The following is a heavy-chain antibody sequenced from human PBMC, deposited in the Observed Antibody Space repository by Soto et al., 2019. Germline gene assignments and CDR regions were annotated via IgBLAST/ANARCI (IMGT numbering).Heavy chain of an antibody. D-gene: IGHD1-26*01. Sequence: SETLSVNCPVSGGSVSNSYWGWIRQPPGKGLEWVAYVYYSGSTNYNPSLGSRVTISVDKSKNQFSLKMTSVTGADTAVYYCARGRSHEWELLVQYFDYWGQGTLVTVSS. V-gene: IGHV4-59*02. CDR1: GGSVSNSY. CDR2: VYYSGST. CDR3: ARGRSHEWELLVQYFDY. J-gene: IGHJ4*02.